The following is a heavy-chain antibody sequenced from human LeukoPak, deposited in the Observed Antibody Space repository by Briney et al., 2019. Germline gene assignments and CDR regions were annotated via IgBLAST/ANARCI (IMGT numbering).Heavy chain of an antibody. CDR3: SGGPPGLGRA. CDR2: IYHNGDT. V-gene: IGHV4-39*03. Sequence: SETLSLTCTVSGGTIRSDDYYWGWIRQPPGKGLEWIGSIYHNGDTYDRSSLNSRVTISIDTSKNQFSLKLSSVTAADTAVYFCSGGPPGLGRAWGQGTLVTVSS. CDR1: GGTIRSDDYY. J-gene: IGHJ5*02. D-gene: IGHD2-15*01.